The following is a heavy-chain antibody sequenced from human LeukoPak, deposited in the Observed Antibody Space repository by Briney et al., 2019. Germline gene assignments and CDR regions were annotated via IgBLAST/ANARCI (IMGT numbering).Heavy chain of an antibody. Sequence: ASVKLSRKASASTFTIYAISGVRHAPRQKLEWTGTINPNDGSTSDAQNFQGRVTMTRDTSTSTVYMELSRLRSEDTDVYYCARARGYSGYHHIDYWGQGTLVTVSS. CDR1: ASTFTIYA. D-gene: IGHD5-12*01. J-gene: IGHJ4*02. V-gene: IGHV1-46*01. CDR2: INPNDGST. CDR3: ARARGYSGYHHIDY.